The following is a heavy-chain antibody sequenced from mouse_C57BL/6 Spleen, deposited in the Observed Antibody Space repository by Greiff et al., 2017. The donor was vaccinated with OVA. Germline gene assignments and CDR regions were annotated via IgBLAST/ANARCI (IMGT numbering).Heavy chain of an antibody. Sequence: VKLMESGAELVRPGASVTLSCKASGYTFTDYEMHWVKQTPVHGLEWIGAIDPETGGTAYNQKFKGKAILTADKSSSTAYMELRSLTSEDSAVYYCTRWGIYYYGSSQAWFAYWGQGTLVTVSA. D-gene: IGHD1-1*01. V-gene: IGHV1-15*01. CDR3: TRWGIYYYGSSQAWFAY. J-gene: IGHJ3*01. CDR2: IDPETGGT. CDR1: GYTFTDYE.